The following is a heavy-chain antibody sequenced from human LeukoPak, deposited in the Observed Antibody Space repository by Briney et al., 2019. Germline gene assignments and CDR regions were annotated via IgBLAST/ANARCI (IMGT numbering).Heavy chain of an antibody. CDR1: GFTFNNYA. D-gene: IGHD4-17*01. CDR3: ASPRPTGHGYFDY. V-gene: IGHV3-23*01. J-gene: IGHJ4*02. Sequence: GGSLRLSCAASGFTFNNYAMSWVRQAPGKGLEWVSGISGSGGSTYYADSVKGRFTISGDNSKNTLYLQMNSLRAEDTAVYYCASPRPTGHGYFDYWGQGTLVTVSS. CDR2: ISGSGGST.